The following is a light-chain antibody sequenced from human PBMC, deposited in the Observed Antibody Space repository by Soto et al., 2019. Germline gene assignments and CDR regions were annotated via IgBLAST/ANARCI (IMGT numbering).Light chain of an antibody. CDR2: EGS. Sequence: QSALTQPASVSGSPGQSITISCTGSNTDVGSYNLVSWFQRHPGKAPKLILYEGSKRPSGVSNRFSGSKSGNTASLTISGLQAEDEADYFCCTYAGSNSYLFGTGTKVTVL. V-gene: IGLV2-23*01. J-gene: IGLJ1*01. CDR1: NTDVGSYNL. CDR3: CTYAGSNSYL.